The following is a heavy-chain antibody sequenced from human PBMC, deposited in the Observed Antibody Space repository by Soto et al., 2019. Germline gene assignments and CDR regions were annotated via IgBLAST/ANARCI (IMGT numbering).Heavy chain of an antibody. Sequence: EVQLLESGGGLVQTGGSLRLSCAASGFTLSSYGMSWVRQAPGKGLEWVSGFSGGGRTTYYADSVKGRFTISRDDSKNTVFLQMNSLRADDTAVYYCAIPIGDFWRGSAGPHYLDVWGKGTSVTVS. D-gene: IGHD3-3*01. J-gene: IGHJ6*03. CDR3: AIPIGDFWRGSAGPHYLDV. V-gene: IGHV3-23*01. CDR1: GFTLSSYG. CDR2: FSGGGRTT.